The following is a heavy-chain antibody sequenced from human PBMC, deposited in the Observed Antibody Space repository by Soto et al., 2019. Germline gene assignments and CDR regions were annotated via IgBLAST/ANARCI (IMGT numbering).Heavy chain of an antibody. J-gene: IGHJ6*02. CDR1: GFTFDDYA. V-gene: IGHV3-9*01. CDR2: ISWNSGSI. Sequence: GGSLRLSCAASGFTFDDYAMHWVRQAPGKGLEWVSGISWNSGSIGYADSVKGRFTISRDNAKNSLYLQMNSLRAEDTALYYCAKGRYCSSTSCTNLYYYYGMDVWGQGTTVTVSS. D-gene: IGHD2-2*01. CDR3: AKGRYCSSTSCTNLYYYYGMDV.